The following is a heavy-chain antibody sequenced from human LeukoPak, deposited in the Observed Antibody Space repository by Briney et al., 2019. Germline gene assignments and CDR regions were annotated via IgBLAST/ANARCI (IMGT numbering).Heavy chain of an antibody. D-gene: IGHD2-15*01. Sequence: ASVKGSCKASGDTFTGDYMHCVRHAPGQGREWMGCINPNSGGTIYAQKFQGRVTMTRDTSISTVYMGLSRLRSEKTAVYYRARAPPLTRATFDPWGQGTLVTVSS. CDR1: GDTFTGDY. J-gene: IGHJ5*02. V-gene: IGHV1-2*02. CDR3: ARAPPLTRATFDP. CDR2: INPNSGGT.